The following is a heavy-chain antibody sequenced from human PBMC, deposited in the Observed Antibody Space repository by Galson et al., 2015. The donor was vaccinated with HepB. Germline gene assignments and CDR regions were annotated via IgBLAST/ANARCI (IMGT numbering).Heavy chain of an antibody. D-gene: IGHD1-7*01. Sequence: SLRLSCAASGFTFSTYAMHWVRQAPGKGLEYVSAISSNGDSAYYAESVKGRFTISRDNSKNTLYLQMTSLRAEDTAVYYCVNSPTRNSNYYYYGMDVWGQGTTVTVSS. V-gene: IGHV3-64D*09. CDR1: GFTFSTYA. J-gene: IGHJ6*02. CDR2: ISSNGDSA. CDR3: VNSPTRNSNYYYYGMDV.